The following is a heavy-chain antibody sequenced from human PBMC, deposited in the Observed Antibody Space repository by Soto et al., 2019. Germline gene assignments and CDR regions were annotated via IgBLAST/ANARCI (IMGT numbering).Heavy chain of an antibody. CDR1: GYTFTSYG. J-gene: IGHJ4*02. CDR2: ISAYNGNT. V-gene: IGHV1-18*01. Sequence: ASVKVSCKASGYTFTSYGISWVRQAPGQGLEWMGWISAYNGNTNYAQKVQGRVTMTRNTSISTAYMELSSLRSEDTAVYYCARGLIVVRGVLFYWGQGTLVTVSS. D-gene: IGHD3-10*01. CDR3: ARGLIVVRGVLFY.